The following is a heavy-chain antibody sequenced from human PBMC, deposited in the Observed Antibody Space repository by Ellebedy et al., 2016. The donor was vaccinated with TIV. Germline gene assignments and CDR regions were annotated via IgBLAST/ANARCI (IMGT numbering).Heavy chain of an antibody. CDR1: GFTFSSYA. J-gene: IGHJ4*02. V-gene: IGHV3-30*19. Sequence: GGSLRLXXAASGFTFSSYAMHWVRQAPGKGLEWVESISSDGTVQYYGDSVKGRVTVSRDNSKSTLLLQMNSLRAEDTAVYFCSRGTSVTIVRGSPNFNFWGQGTLVTVSS. CDR3: SRGTSVTIVRGSPNFNF. D-gene: IGHD3-10*01. CDR2: ISSDGTVQ.